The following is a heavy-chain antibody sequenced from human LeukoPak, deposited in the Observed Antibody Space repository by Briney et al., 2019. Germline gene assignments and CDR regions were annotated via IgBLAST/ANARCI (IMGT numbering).Heavy chain of an antibody. CDR2: INHSGST. CDR3: ARVGYYGSGSYYNLGYNWFDP. CDR1: GGSFSGYY. V-gene: IGHV4-34*01. J-gene: IGHJ5*02. D-gene: IGHD3-10*01. Sequence: SETLSLTCAVYGGSFSGYYWSWIRQPPGKGLEWIGEINHSGSTNYNPSPKSRVTISVDTSKNQFSLKLSSVTAADTAVYYCARVGYYGSGSYYNLGYNWFDPWGQGTLVTVSS.